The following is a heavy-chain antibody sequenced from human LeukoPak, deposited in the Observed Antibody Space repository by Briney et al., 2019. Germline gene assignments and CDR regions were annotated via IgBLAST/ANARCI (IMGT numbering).Heavy chain of an antibody. J-gene: IGHJ5*02. CDR3: ARGKGTMIVVVITTPWFDP. CDR2: TSYDGSNK. CDR1: GFTFSSYA. V-gene: IGHV3-30-3*01. D-gene: IGHD3-22*01. Sequence: GGSLRLSCAASGFTFSSYAMHWVRQAPGKGLEWVAVTSYDGSNKYYADSVKGRFTISRDNSKNTLYLQMNSLRAEDTAVHYCARGKGTMIVVVITTPWFDPWGQGTLVTVSS.